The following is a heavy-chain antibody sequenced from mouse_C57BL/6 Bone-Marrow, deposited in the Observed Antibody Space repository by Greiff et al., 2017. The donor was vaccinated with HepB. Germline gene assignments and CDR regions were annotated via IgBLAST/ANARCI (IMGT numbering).Heavy chain of an antibody. Sequence: QVQLQQPGAELVKPGASVKLSCKASGYTFTSYWMQWVKQRPGQGLEWIGEIDPSDRYTNYNQKFKGKATLTVDTSSSTAYMQLSSLTSEDSAVYYCARRGVYYYGSSRAWFAYWGQGTLVTVSA. V-gene: IGHV1-50*01. CDR3: ARRGVYYYGSSRAWFAY. J-gene: IGHJ3*01. D-gene: IGHD1-1*01. CDR1: GYTFTSYW. CDR2: IDPSDRYT.